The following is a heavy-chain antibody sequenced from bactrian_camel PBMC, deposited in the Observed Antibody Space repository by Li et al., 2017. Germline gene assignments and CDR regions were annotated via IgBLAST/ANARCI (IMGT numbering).Heavy chain of an antibody. J-gene: IGHJ6*01. CDR3: AAGSLFGCDGWNNFAY. CDR2: IVKDGSTV. D-gene: IGHD1*01. Sequence: VQLVESGGGLVQPGGSLRLSCAASGFSFSTAGMGWVRLAPGKGLEWVSSIVKDGSTVFYLDSVKGRFTISQDNAKNTLSLQMNSLKPEDTAMYYCAAGSLFGCDGWNNFAYWGQGTQVTVS. V-gene: IGHV3S40*01. CDR1: GFSFSTAG.